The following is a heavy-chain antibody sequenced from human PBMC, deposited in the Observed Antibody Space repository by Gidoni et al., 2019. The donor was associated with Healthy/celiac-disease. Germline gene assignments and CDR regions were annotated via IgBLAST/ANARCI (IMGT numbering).Heavy chain of an antibody. CDR3: ARTLYDYVWGSYEAGWFDP. D-gene: IGHD3-16*01. J-gene: IGHJ5*02. V-gene: IGHV4-31*03. CDR2: IYYSGST. Sequence: QVQLLESGPGLVKPSQTLSLTCTVSGGSISSGGYYWSWIRQHPGKGLEWIGYIYYSGSTYYNPSLKSRVTISVDTSKNQFSLKLSSVTAADTAVYYCARTLYDYVWGSYEAGWFDPWGQGTLVTVSS. CDR1: GGSISSGGYY.